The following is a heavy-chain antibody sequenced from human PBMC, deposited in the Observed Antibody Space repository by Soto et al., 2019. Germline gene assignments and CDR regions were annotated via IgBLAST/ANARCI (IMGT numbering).Heavy chain of an antibody. J-gene: IGHJ4*02. CDR2: IYYSGST. V-gene: IGHV4-59*08. D-gene: IGHD3-10*01. CDR3: ARHGYYGSGSLFDY. CDR1: GGSISSYY. Sequence: QVQLQESGPGLVKPSETLSLTCTVSGGSISSYYWSWIRQPPGKGLEWIGYIYYSGSTNYNPSLKSRVTVSVDTSKNQFSLKLSSVTAADTAVYYCARHGYYGSGSLFDYWGQGTLVTVSS.